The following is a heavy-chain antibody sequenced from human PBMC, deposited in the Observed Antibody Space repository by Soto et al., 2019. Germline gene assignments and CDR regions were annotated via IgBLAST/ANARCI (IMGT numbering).Heavy chain of an antibody. CDR3: ARDSNYVRGVIFNAFDI. D-gene: IGHD3-10*02. CDR1: GYTFTSYA. Sequence: ASVKVSCKASGYTFTSYALHWVRQAPGQRLEWMGWINAGNGNTKYSQKFQGRVTINRDTSASTAYMELSSLRSEDTAVYYCARDSNYVRGVIFNAFDIWGQGTMVTVSS. V-gene: IGHV1-3*01. CDR2: INAGNGNT. J-gene: IGHJ3*02.